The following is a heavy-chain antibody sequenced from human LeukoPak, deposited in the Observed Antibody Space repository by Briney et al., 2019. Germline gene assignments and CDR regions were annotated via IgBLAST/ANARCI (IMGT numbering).Heavy chain of an antibody. J-gene: IGHJ4*02. Sequence: GGSLRLSCTASGFPFGDYAMSWVRQAPGKGVEWVGFIRSKAYGGTTEYAASVKGRFTISRDDSKSIAYLQMNSLKTEDTAVYYCTSVYDYGDYFFDYWGQGTLVTVSS. CDR2: IRSKAYGGTT. V-gene: IGHV3-49*04. D-gene: IGHD4-17*01. CDR3: TSVYDYGDYFFDY. CDR1: GFPFGDYA.